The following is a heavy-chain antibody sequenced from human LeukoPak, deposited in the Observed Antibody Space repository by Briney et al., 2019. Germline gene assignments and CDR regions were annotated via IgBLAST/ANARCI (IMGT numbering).Heavy chain of an antibody. D-gene: IGHD3-16*01. J-gene: IGHJ4*02. V-gene: IGHV3-48*03. Sequence: QSGGSLRLSCAGSGFIFGDYEMMWVRQAPGKGLEWLSYISSGGSSIYYADSVKGRFIISRDNAKNSLYLQMNTLRAEDTAVYYCARRYTYGGWIDSWGQGTLVTVSS. CDR3: ARRYTYGGWIDS. CDR2: ISSGGSSI. CDR1: GFIFGDYE.